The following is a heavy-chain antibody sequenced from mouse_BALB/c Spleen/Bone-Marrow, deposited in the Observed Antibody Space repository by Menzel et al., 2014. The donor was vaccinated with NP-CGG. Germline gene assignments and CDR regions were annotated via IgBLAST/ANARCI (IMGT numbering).Heavy chain of an antibody. V-gene: IGHV6-6*01. D-gene: IGHD1-2*01. CDR3: TRPATATHFDY. Sequence: EVQGVESGGGLVQPGGSMKLSCAASGFTFSDAWMDWVRQSPEKGLEWVAEIRSKANNHATYYAESVKGRFTISRDDSKSRNYLQMNSLRAEATGIYYCTRPATATHFDYWGQGTTLTVSS. J-gene: IGHJ2*01. CDR1: GFTFSDAW. CDR2: IRSKANNHAT.